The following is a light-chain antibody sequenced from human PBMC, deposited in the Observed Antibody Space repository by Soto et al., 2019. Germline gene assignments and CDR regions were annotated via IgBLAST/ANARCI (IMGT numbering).Light chain of an antibody. J-gene: IGKJ1*01. CDR2: GAS. CDR1: QSVSSRH. Sequence: IVLKKSPGTLSLSQGARATLSCRASQSVSSRHLAWYQQKPGQAPRLVIYGASNRATGIPDSFSVIMYGTGGNLNVCRLETEDGTVYYGQQYGRSPRTFGQGTKVDIK. CDR3: QQYGRSPRT. V-gene: IGKV3-20*01.